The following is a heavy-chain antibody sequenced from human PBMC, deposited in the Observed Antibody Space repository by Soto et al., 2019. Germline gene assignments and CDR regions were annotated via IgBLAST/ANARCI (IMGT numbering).Heavy chain of an antibody. J-gene: IGHJ4*02. CDR2: INAGNGNT. CDR1: GYTFTSYA. D-gene: IGHD4-17*01. Sequence: ASVKVSCKASGYTFTSYAMHWVRQAPGQRLEWMGWINAGNGNTKYSQKFQGRVTITRDTSASTAYMELSSLRSEDTAVYYCARGTTTVTTGFDDRGQGTLVTVSS. CDR3: ARGTTTVTTGFDD. V-gene: IGHV1-3*01.